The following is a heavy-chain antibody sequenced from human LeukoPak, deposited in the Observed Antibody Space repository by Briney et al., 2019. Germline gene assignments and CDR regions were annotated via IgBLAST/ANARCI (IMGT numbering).Heavy chain of an antibody. V-gene: IGHV5-51*01. CDR1: GYRFTSYW. J-gene: IGHJ4*02. CDR2: IYPGDSDT. Sequence: PGESLQISCKGSGYRFTSYWIGWVRQMSGKGLEWMGIIYPGDSDTRYSPSFQGQVTISADKSISTAYLQWSSLKASDTAMYYCARLDYHDSSGYLDYWGQGTLVTVSS. CDR3: ARLDYHDSSGYLDY. D-gene: IGHD3-22*01.